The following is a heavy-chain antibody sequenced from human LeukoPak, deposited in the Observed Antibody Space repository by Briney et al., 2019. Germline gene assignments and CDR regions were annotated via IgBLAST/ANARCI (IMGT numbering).Heavy chain of an antibody. D-gene: IGHD3-9*01. Sequence: GESLKISCKGSGYSFTSYWIGWVRQMPGKGLEWMGIIYPGDSDTRYSPSFQGQVTISADKSIGTAYLQWSSLKASDTAMYYCARSLYDILTGYSGYYFDYWGQGTLVTVSS. V-gene: IGHV5-51*01. CDR2: IYPGDSDT. CDR3: ARSLYDILTGYSGYYFDY. CDR1: GYSFTSYW. J-gene: IGHJ4*02.